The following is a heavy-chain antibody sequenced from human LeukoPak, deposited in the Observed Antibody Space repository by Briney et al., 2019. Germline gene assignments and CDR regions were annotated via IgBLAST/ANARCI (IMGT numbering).Heavy chain of an antibody. CDR1: GYTFTSYY. V-gene: IGHV1-46*01. J-gene: IGHJ4*02. Sequence: GASVTVSCKASGYTFTSYYMHWVRQAPGQGLEWMGIINPSGGSTSYAQKFQGRVTMTRDMSTSTVYMELSSLRSEDTAMYYCARDRNYDFWSGYYTGYFDYWGQGTLVTVSS. D-gene: IGHD3-3*01. CDR2: INPSGGST. CDR3: ARDRNYDFWSGYYTGYFDY.